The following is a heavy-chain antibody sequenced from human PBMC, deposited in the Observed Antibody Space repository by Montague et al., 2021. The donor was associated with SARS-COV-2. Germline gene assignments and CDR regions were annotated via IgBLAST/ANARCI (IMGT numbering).Heavy chain of an antibody. CDR1: GFTFSSYG. J-gene: IGHJ4*02. D-gene: IGHD1-26*01. Sequence: SLRLSCAASGFTFSSYGMHWVRQAPGKGLEWVAVISYDGSNKYYADSVKGRFTISRDNPKNTLYLQMNSLRAEDTAVYYCAMELVGAIDYWGQGTLVTVSS. V-gene: IGHV3-30*19. CDR3: AMELVGAIDY. CDR2: ISYDGSNK.